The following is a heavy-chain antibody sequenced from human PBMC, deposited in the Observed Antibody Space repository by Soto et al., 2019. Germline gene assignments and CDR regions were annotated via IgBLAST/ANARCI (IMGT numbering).Heavy chain of an antibody. D-gene: IGHD3-10*01. CDR3: ARGDRGGFDL. CDR1: GFTFSTYA. V-gene: IGHV3-74*01. Sequence: GGSLRLSCAASGFTFSTYAMAWVRQAPGKGLVWVSRVHSDGTTTTYADSVKGRFTISRDNARNTVSLQMSSLRAEDTAIYYCARGDRGGFDLWGHGTVVTVSS. CDR2: VHSDGTTT. J-gene: IGHJ3*01.